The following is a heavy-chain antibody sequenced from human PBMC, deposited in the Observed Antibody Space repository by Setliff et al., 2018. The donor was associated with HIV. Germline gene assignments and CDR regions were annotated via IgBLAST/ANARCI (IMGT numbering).Heavy chain of an antibody. CDR1: GFTFSDYY. D-gene: IGHD5-12*01. CDR2: ITSGGST. V-gene: IGHV3-53*01. Sequence: GGSLRLSCAASGFTFSDYYMSWIRQAPEKGLEWVSIITSGGSTYYADSVKGRFTISRDNSKNTLYLQMNSLRAEDTAVYYCAKDPRAAVATICDYWGQGTLVTVSS. J-gene: IGHJ4*02. CDR3: AKDPRAAVATICDY.